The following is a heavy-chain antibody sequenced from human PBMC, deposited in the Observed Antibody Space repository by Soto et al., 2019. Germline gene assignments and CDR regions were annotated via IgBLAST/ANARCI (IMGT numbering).Heavy chain of an antibody. CDR2: IYYSGST. CDR1: GGSISSSSYY. J-gene: IGHJ3*02. V-gene: IGHV4-39*01. CDR3: SRHVNPWARGVFYI. D-gene: IGHD2-8*01. Sequence: SETLSLTCTVSGGSISSSSYYWGWIRQPPGKGLEWIGSIYYSGSTYYNPSLKRRVTIAVDTSKNQFSLKLSSVTAADTAVYYCSRHVNPWARGVFYIWGQGTMVTVSS.